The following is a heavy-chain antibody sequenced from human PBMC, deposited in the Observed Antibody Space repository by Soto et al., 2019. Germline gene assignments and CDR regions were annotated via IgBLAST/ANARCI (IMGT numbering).Heavy chain of an antibody. CDR1: GGSISSYY. CDR3: ARPHGGSSGWDNWFDP. D-gene: IGHD6-25*01. J-gene: IGHJ5*02. CDR2: IYYSEST. Sequence: PSDTLSLTCTVSGGSISSYYWSWIRQPPGQGLEWIGYIYYSESTNYNPSLKSRVTISVDTSKNQFSLKLSSVTAADTAVYYCARPHGGSSGWDNWFDPWGQGTLVTVS. V-gene: IGHV4-59*07.